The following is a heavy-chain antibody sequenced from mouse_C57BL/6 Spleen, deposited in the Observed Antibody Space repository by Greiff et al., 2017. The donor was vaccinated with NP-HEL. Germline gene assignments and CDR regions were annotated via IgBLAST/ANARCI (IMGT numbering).Heavy chain of an antibody. CDR2: INPSTGGT. J-gene: IGHJ3*01. Sequence: VQLKESGPELVKPGASVKISCKASGYSFTGYYMNWVKQSPEKSLEWIGEINPSTGGTTYNQKFKAKATLTVDKSSSTAYMQLKSLTSEDSAVYYCARALGNWGQGTLVTVSA. CDR1: GYSFTGYY. CDR3: ARALGN. V-gene: IGHV1-42*01.